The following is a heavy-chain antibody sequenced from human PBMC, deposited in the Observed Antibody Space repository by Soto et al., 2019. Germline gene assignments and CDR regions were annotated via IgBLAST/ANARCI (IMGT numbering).Heavy chain of an antibody. CDR2: ISGSGGST. J-gene: IGHJ4*02. V-gene: IGHV3-23*01. CDR3: AKDVSYSSSNAPLDY. D-gene: IGHD6-6*01. Sequence: RLSCAASGFTFSSYAMSWVRQAPGKGLEWVSAISGSGGSTYYADSVKGRFTISRDNSKNTLYLQMNSLRAEDTAVYYCAKDVSYSSSNAPLDYWGQGTLVTVS. CDR1: GFTFSSYA.